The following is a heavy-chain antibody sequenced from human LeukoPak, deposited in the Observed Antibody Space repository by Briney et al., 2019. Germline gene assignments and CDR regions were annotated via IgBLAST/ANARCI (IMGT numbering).Heavy chain of an antibody. CDR3: AREAYCSGGSCYYFDY. CDR1: GFTFSSYT. Sequence: GGSLRLSWAASGFTFSSYTMNWVRQAPGKGLEWVSSISSGSNYIYYADSLKGRFTISRDNARNSLYLQMNSLRAEDTAVYYCAREAYCSGGSCYYFDYWGQGTLVTVSS. D-gene: IGHD2-15*01. CDR2: ISSGSNYI. J-gene: IGHJ4*02. V-gene: IGHV3-21*03.